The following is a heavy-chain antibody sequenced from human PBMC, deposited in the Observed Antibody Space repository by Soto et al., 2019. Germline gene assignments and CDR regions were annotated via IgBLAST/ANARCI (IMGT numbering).Heavy chain of an antibody. CDR3: ATGFVGLCTGGNCPLDY. V-gene: IGHV3-33*01. Sequence: QVQLVESWGGVVQPERSLRLSCAASGFTFSRQAMHWVRQAPGRGLEWGAVIWYHGIDKYYADSVKGRFTISRDNAKKTVYLQMNSLRGEDTAVYYCATGFVGLCTGGNCPLDYWGQGTLVTVSS. CDR1: GFTFSRQA. D-gene: IGHD2-15*01. J-gene: IGHJ4*02. CDR2: IWYHGIDK.